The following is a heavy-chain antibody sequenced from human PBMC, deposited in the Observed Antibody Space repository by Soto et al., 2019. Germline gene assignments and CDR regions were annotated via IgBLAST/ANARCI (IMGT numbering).Heavy chain of an antibody. J-gene: IGHJ3*02. Sequence: GGSLRLSCAASGFTFSDHYMDWVRQAPGKGLEWVGRTRNKANSYTTEYAASVKGRFTISRDDSKNSLYLQMNSLKTEDTAVYYCARGSRYLSDAFDIWGQGTMVTVSS. D-gene: IGHD3-10*01. CDR2: TRNKANSYTT. V-gene: IGHV3-72*01. CDR3: ARGSRYLSDAFDI. CDR1: GFTFSDHY.